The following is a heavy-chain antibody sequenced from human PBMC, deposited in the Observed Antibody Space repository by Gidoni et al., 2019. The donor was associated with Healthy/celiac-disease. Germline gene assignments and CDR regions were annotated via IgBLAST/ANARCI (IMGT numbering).Heavy chain of an antibody. V-gene: IGHV3-30*18. CDR1: GFTFSSYG. CDR3: AKDGRISGYVTYYYMDV. CDR2: ISYDGSNK. J-gene: IGHJ6*03. D-gene: IGHD5-12*01. Sequence: QVQLVESGGGVVQPGRSLRLSCAASGFTFSSYGMHWVRQAPGKGLEWVAVISYDGSNKYYADSVKGRFTISRDNSKNTLYLQMNSLRAEDTAVYYCAKDGRISGYVTYYYMDVWGKGTTVTVSS.